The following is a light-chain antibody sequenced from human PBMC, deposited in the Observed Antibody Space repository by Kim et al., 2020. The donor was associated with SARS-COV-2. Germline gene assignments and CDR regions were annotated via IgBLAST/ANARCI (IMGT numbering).Light chain of an antibody. CDR1: SSNIGSNY. V-gene: IGLV1-47*01. Sequence: GQRVTISCSGSSSNIGSNYVYWYQQLPGTAPKLLSYRNIQRPSGVPDRFSGSKSGTSASLAISGLRSEDEADYYCAAWDDSLSGWVFGGGTQLTVL. J-gene: IGLJ3*02. CDR3: AAWDDSLSGWV. CDR2: RNI.